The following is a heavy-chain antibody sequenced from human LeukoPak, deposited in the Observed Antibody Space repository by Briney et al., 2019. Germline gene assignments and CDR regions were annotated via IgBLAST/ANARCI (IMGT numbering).Heavy chain of an antibody. D-gene: IGHD3-16*01. Sequence: GGSLRLSCAASGFNLRRYAIHWVRHAPGKGLEHVSAISGEGGTTSYAQSLKRRCTISRENSKKMAYLQLGGLKSEDAAVYYCAGRDISLGGAFDIWGQGTMVTVSP. J-gene: IGHJ3*02. CDR2: ISGEGGTT. CDR1: GFNLRRYA. CDR3: AGRDISLGGAFDI. V-gene: IGHV3-64*01.